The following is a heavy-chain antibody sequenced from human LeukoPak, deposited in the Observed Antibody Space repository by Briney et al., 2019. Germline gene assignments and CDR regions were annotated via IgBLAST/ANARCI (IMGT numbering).Heavy chain of an antibody. CDR1: GFTVSSNY. J-gene: IGHJ4*02. D-gene: IGHD1-26*01. CDR3: ARDQQGIVGATTLFN. CDR2: IYSGGST. V-gene: IGHV3-66*02. Sequence: GGSLRLSCAASGFTVSSNYMSWVRQAPGKGLEWVSVIYSGGSTYYADSVKGLLTISRDNSKNTLYLQMNSLRAEDTAVYYCARDQQGIVGATTLFNWGQGTLVTVSS.